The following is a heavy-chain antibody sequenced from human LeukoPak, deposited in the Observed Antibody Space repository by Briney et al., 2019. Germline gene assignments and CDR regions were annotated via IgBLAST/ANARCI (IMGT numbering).Heavy chain of an antibody. CDR1: RFTFTTYS. Sequence: GGSLRLSCAASRFTFTTYSMNWVRQPPGKGLEWVSSISSSGGHIYYADSVRGRFTVSRDNAENSLYLLMNSLRVEDTAVYYCARSIGSNWSPFDYWGQGTLVSVSS. J-gene: IGHJ4*02. CDR2: ISSSGGHI. V-gene: IGHV3-21*01. CDR3: ARSIGSNWSPFDY. D-gene: IGHD1-20*01.